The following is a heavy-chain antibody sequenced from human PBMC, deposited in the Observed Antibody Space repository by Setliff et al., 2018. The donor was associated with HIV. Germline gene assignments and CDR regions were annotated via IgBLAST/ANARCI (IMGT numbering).Heavy chain of an antibody. D-gene: IGHD2-2*01. CDR1: GFTFSSFA. CDR2: ISYDGTI. J-gene: IGHJ4*02. V-gene: IGHV3-30-3*01. CDR3: VRDTTSGWMLTS. Sequence: PGGSLRLSCAASGFTFSSFAMHWVRQAPGKGLEWVAAISYDGTIYYADSVRGRFTISRDNARDSVYLQMNGLRADDTAVYYCVRDTTSGWMLTSWGQGTLVTVS.